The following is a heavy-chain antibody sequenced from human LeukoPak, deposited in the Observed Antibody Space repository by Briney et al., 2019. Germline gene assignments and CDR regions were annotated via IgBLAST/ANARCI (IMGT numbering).Heavy chain of an antibody. CDR1: GGSISSGGYY. CDR2: IYHSGST. J-gene: IGHJ4*02. CDR3: AGGLPDSSGRGYFDF. V-gene: IGHV4-30-2*01. D-gene: IGHD6-19*01. Sequence: SETLSLTCTVSGGSISSGGYYWSWLRQPPGKGLEWIGYIYHSGSTYYNPSLKSRVTISVDRSKNQFSLKLSSVTAADTAVYHCAGGLPDSSGRGYFDFWGQGTLVTVSS.